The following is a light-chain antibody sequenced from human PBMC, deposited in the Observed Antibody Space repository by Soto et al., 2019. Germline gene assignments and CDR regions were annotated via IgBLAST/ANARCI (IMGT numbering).Light chain of an antibody. CDR2: AAS. V-gene: IGKV1-39*01. CDR3: QQTYITPFT. J-gene: IGKJ5*01. CDR1: QSITDY. Sequence: DIPMTQSPSSLSASVGDRATITCRASQSITDYLNWYQQKPGKAPKLLIYAASSLQSGVPSRFSASGSGTDFTLTISRLQPEDFATYFCQQTYITPFTFGQGTRLEIK.